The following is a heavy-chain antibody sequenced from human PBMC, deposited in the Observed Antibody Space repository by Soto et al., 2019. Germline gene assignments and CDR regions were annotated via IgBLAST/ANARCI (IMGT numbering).Heavy chain of an antibody. J-gene: IGHJ4*02. D-gene: IGHD3-22*01. V-gene: IGHV3-30*18. Sequence: QVQLVESGGGVVQPGRSLRLSCAASGFTFSSYGMHWVRQAPGKGLEWVAVISYDGSNKYYADSVKGRFTISRDNSKNTLYLQMNSLRAEDTAVYYCAKDARGYYDSSGYYGHFVDYWGQGTLVTVSS. CDR1: GFTFSSYG. CDR2: ISYDGSNK. CDR3: AKDARGYYDSSGYYGHFVDY.